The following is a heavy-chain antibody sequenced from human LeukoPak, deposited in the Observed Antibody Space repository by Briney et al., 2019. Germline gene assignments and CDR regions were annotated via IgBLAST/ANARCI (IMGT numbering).Heavy chain of an antibody. Sequence: GASVKVSCKASGYTFSNYGISWMRQVPGHGLEWMGWINPKSGGTDFAPNLRDRVTLTSDTSITTAYMEITSLTTDDIAVYYCARDLASRMSGVAHLTPDEGDTWGQGTLVTVSS. CDR3: ARDLASRMSGVAHLTPDEGDT. CDR1: GYTFSNYG. J-gene: IGHJ5*02. CDR2: INPKSGGT. V-gene: IGHV1-2*02. D-gene: IGHD3-3*01.